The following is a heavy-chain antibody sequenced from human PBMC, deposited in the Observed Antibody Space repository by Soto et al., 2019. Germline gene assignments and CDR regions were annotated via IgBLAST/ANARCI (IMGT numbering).Heavy chain of an antibody. D-gene: IGHD2-15*01. V-gene: IGHV1-8*01. J-gene: IGHJ5*02. Sequence: ASVKVSCKASGYTFTSYDINWVRQATGQGLEWMGWMNPNSGNTGYAQKFQGRVTMTRNTSISTAYMELSSLRSEDTAVYYCARVGYCSGGSCYTAAWFDPWGQGTLVTVSS. CDR2: MNPNSGNT. CDR1: GYTFTSYD. CDR3: ARVGYCSGGSCYTAAWFDP.